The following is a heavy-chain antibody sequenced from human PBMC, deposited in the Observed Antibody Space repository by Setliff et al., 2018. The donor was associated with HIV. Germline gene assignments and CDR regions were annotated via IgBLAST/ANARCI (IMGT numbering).Heavy chain of an antibody. CDR2: IIPIFGTE. Sequence: VKVSCKASGGAFSSYAISWVRQAPGQGLEWMGGIIPIFGTEKYPLKFQGRVTITADESTSTAYMELSRLRSEDTAVYYCATLTYCAGDCYSTGSSDIWGQGTMVT. V-gene: IGHV1-69*01. CDR3: ATLTYCAGDCYSTGSSDI. D-gene: IGHD2-21*01. J-gene: IGHJ3*02. CDR1: GGAFSSYA.